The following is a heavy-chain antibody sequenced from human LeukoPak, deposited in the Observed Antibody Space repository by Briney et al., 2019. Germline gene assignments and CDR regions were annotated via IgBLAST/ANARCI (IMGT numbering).Heavy chain of an antibody. D-gene: IGHD2-2*01. CDR3: ARDLPPPGYCSSTSCYGPGGFDP. V-gene: IGHV1-2*02. CDR2: INPNSGGT. CDR1: GYTFTDYY. J-gene: IGHJ5*02. Sequence: ASVKVSCKASGYTFTDYYMHWVRQAPGQGLEWMGWINPNSGGTNYAQKFQGRVTMTRDTSISTAYMELSRLRSDDTAVYYCARDLPPPGYCSSTSCYGPGGFDPWGQGTLVTVSS.